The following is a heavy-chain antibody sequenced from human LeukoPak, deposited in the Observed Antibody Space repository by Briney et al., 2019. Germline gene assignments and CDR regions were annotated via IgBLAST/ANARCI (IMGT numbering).Heavy chain of an antibody. V-gene: IGHV1-46*01. D-gene: IGHD6-13*01. Sequence: ASVKVSCKASGYTFTSYDINWVRQAPGQGLEWMGIINPSGGSTSYAQKFQGRVTMTRDTSTSTVYMELSFLSSDDTAVYYCARWDTIAPAADFWGQGTLVSVSS. CDR3: ARWDTIAPAADF. CDR2: INPSGGST. J-gene: IGHJ4*02. CDR1: GYTFTSYD.